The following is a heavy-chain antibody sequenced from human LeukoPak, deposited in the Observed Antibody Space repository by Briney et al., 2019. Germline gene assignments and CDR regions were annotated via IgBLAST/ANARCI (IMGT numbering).Heavy chain of an antibody. Sequence: PGGSLRLSCAASGFTFSTYAMSWVRQAPGKGLEWVSAVRGSGTDTYYADSVKGRFTISRDSSKNTLYLQMNSLRAEDTAIYYCAKTSRGNSGYDSPFHYWGQGTLVTVSS. J-gene: IGHJ4*02. V-gene: IGHV3-23*01. CDR1: GFTFSTYA. D-gene: IGHD5-12*01. CDR3: AKTSRGNSGYDSPFHY. CDR2: VRGSGTDT.